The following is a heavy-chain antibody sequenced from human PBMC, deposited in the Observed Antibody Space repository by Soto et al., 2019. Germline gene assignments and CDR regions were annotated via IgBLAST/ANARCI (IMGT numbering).Heavy chain of an antibody. CDR1: GGSISSYY. Sequence: SETLSLTCTVSGGSISSYYWSWIRQPAGKGLEWIGRIYTSGSTNYNPSLKSRVTMSVDTSKNQFSLKLSSVTAADTAVYYCARLAAAGRRYYFDYWGQGTLVTVSS. CDR2: IYTSGST. D-gene: IGHD6-13*01. V-gene: IGHV4-4*07. J-gene: IGHJ4*02. CDR3: ARLAAAGRRYYFDY.